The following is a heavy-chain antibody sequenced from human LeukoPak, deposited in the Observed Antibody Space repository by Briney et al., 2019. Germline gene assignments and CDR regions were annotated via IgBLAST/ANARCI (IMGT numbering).Heavy chain of an antibody. D-gene: IGHD1-26*01. V-gene: IGHV3-7*01. CDR2: IKQDGSEK. CDR3: AREDLSGSYYYMDV. J-gene: IGHJ6*03. CDR1: GFTFSSYW. Sequence: GGSLRLSCAASGFTFSSYWMSWVRQAPGKGLEWVANIKQDGSEKYYVDSVKGRFTISRDNAKNSLYLQMNSLRAEDTAVYYCAREDLSGSYYYMDVWGKGTTVTVSS.